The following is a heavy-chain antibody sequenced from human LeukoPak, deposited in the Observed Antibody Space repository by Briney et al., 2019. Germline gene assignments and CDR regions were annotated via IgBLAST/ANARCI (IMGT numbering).Heavy chain of an antibody. Sequence: SETLSLTCTVSGGSISSSTYYWGWIRQPPGKGLEWIGSIYHSGSTYYNPSLKSRVTISVDTSKNQFSLKLNSVTAADTAVYYCARAVDSSGFSSFQYWSQGTLVTVSS. D-gene: IGHD3-22*01. CDR3: ARAVDSSGFSSFQY. CDR2: IYHSGST. J-gene: IGHJ1*01. CDR1: GGSISSSTYY. V-gene: IGHV4-39*07.